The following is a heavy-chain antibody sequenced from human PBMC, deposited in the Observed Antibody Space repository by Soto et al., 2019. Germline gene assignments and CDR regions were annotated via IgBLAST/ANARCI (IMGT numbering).Heavy chain of an antibody. CDR1: GYTFTSYG. CDR3: ARFSDCSGGSCYTNYYYYYMDI. Sequence: ASVKVSCKASGYTFTSYGISWVRQVPGHGLEWMGWISAYNGNTNYAQKLQGRVTMTTDTSTSTAYMELRSLRSDDTAVYYCARFSDCSGGSCYTNYYYYYMDIWGKGTTVTV. J-gene: IGHJ6*03. V-gene: IGHV1-18*01. D-gene: IGHD2-15*01. CDR2: ISAYNGNT.